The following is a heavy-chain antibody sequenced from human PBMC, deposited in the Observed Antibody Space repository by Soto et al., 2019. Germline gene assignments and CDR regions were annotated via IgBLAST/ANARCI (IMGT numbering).Heavy chain of an antibody. J-gene: IGHJ4*02. CDR1: CGSIISGGYS. Sequence: QLQLQESGSGLVKPSQTLSLTCAVSCGSIISGGYSWSWIRQPPGKGLEWIGYIYHSGSTYYNPSLKSRVTRSLDRSKNQFSLKLTSVTAADTAVYYRARGNVVALDHWRQGTLVTVSS. CDR2: IYHSGST. D-gene: IGHD2-21*01. V-gene: IGHV4-30-2*01. CDR3: ARGNVVALDH.